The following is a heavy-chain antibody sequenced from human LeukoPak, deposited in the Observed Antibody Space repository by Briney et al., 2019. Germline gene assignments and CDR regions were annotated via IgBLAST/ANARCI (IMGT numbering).Heavy chain of an antibody. J-gene: IGHJ4*02. V-gene: IGHV3-30*02. D-gene: IGHD6-19*01. Sequence: PGGSLRLSCAASGFTFSSYGMHWVRQAPGKGLEWVAFIRHDGSNKYYADSVKGRFTISRDNSKNTLYLQMNSLRAEDTAVYYCAKDPIRGVAGFDYWGQGTLVTVSS. CDR3: AKDPIRGVAGFDY. CDR1: GFTFSSYG. CDR2: IRHDGSNK.